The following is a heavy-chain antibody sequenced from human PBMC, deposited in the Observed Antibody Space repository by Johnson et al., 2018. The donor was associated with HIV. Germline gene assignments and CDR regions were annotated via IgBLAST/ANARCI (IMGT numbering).Heavy chain of an antibody. CDR1: GFTFSSYG. J-gene: IGHJ3*02. D-gene: IGHD4-23*01. Sequence: QVQLVESGGDVVQPGRSLRLSCAASGFTFSSYGMHWVRQAPGKGLEWVAVISYDGSNKYYADSVKGRFTISRDNSKNTLYLQMNSLRAEDTAVYYCAKSPGKDHGGNSGGIDIWGQGTMVTVSA. V-gene: IGHV3-30*18. CDR3: AKSPGKDHGGNSGGIDI. CDR2: ISYDGSNK.